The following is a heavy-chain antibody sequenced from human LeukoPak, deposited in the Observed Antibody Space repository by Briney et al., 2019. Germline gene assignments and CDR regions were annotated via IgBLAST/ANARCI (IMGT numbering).Heavy chain of an antibody. J-gene: IGHJ4*02. Sequence: PGGSLRLSCAASGFTFSSYAMSWVRQAPGKGLEWVGRIKRKSDGGTIDYAAPVNGRFTISRDDSKSTLYLQMNSLKTEDTAVYYCSTDNDYGDYGLDYWGQGTLVTVSS. V-gene: IGHV3-15*01. CDR2: IKRKSDGGTI. D-gene: IGHD4-17*01. CDR1: GFTFSSYA. CDR3: STDNDYGDYGLDY.